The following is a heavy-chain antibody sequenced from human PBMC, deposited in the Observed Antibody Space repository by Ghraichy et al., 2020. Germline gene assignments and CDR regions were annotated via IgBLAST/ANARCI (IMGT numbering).Heavy chain of an antibody. D-gene: IGHD3-3*01. CDR3: AKGKGDFWSGYPYMDV. V-gene: IGHV3-9*01. J-gene: IGHJ6*03. Sequence: GGSLRLSCAASGFTFDDYAMPWVRQAPGKGLEWVSGISWDSGSIGYADSVKGRFTISRDNAKSSLYLQMNSLRAEDTALYYCAKGKGDFWSGYPYMDVSGKRSTVAVPS. CDR2: ISWDSGSI. CDR1: GFTFDDYA.